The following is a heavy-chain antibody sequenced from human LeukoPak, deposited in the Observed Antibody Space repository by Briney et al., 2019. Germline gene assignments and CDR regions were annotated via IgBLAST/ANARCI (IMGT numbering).Heavy chain of an antibody. CDR2: INAGNGNT. J-gene: IGHJ4*02. D-gene: IGHD3-3*01. Sequence: GASVKVSCKASGYDFTSYAMHWVRQAPGQRLEWMGWINAGNGNTKYSQKFQDRVTVTRDTSTSTAYMELSSLRSEDTAVYYCARDLREWSIFDYWGQGTLVTVSS. CDR3: ARDLREWSIFDY. CDR1: GYDFTSYA. V-gene: IGHV1-3*01.